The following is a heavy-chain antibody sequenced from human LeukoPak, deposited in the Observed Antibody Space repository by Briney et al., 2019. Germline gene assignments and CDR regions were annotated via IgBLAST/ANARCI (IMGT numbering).Heavy chain of an antibody. CDR2: IRYDGSNK. V-gene: IGHV3-30*02. CDR1: GFTFSSYG. CDR3: ARTRLRFYYYYYYMDV. J-gene: IGHJ6*03. D-gene: IGHD4-17*01. Sequence: GGSLRLSCAASGFTFSSYGMHWVRQAPGKGLEWVAFIRYDGSNKYYADSVKGRFTISRDNAKNSLYLQMNSLRAEDTAVYYCARTRLRFYYYYYYMDVWGKGTTVTVSS.